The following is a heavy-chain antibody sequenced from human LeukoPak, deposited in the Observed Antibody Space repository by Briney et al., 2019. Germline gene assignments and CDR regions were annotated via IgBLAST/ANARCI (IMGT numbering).Heavy chain of an antibody. J-gene: IGHJ6*02. D-gene: IGHD6-13*01. V-gene: IGHV3-23*01. Sequence: GGSLRLSCAVSGITLSNYGMSWVRQAPGQGLEWVSSISGGGEDTYYADSVKGRFTISRDNSETTLYLQMNSLGADDTALYYCARTIAQYTNTWLYYYYGLDVWGQGTTVTVSS. CDR2: ISGGGEDT. CDR3: ARTIAQYTNTWLYYYYGLDV. CDR1: GITLSNYG.